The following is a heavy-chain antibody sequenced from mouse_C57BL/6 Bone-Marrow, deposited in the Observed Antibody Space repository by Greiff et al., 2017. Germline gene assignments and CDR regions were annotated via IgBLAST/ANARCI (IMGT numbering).Heavy chain of an antibody. CDR1: GFNIKNDY. V-gene: IGHV14-4*01. CDR3: TTSYYDDSWFAY. J-gene: IGHJ3*01. Sequence: VQLKESGAELVRPGASAKLSCTASGFNIKNDYMHWVKQRPEQGLEWIGWIDPENGDTEYASKFQGKATITADTSSNTAYLQLSSLTSEDTAVYYCTTSYYDDSWFAYWGQGTLVTVSA. D-gene: IGHD1-1*01. CDR2: IDPENGDT.